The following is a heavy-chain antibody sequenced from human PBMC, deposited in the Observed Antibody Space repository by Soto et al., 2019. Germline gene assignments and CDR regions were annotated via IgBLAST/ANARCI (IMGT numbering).Heavy chain of an antibody. CDR1: GFTFSSYW. Sequence: EVQLVESGGGLGQPGGSLRLSCAASGFTFSSYWMHWVRQAPGKGLVWVSRIKGDGSITTYADSVKGRLTISRDNAKNTLYLQVNSLRAEDTAVYYCVRGMTLSTMDVWGKGTAVTVSS. CDR2: IKGDGSIT. CDR3: VRGMTLSTMDV. J-gene: IGHJ6*04. V-gene: IGHV3-74*01.